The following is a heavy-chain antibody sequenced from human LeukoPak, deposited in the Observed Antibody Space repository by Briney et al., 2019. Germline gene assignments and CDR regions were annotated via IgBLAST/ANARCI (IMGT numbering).Heavy chain of an antibody. V-gene: IGHV4-4*07. CDR3: ARVPHDYGSGSYSYQDAFDI. D-gene: IGHD3-10*01. CDR1: GGSISSYY. Sequence: SETLSLTCTVSGGSISSYYWSWIRQPAGKGLEWIGRIYTSGSTNYNPSLKSRVTMSVDTSKNQFSLKLSSVTAADTAVYYCARVPHDYGSGSYSYQDAFDIWGQGTMVTVSS. CDR2: IYTSGST. J-gene: IGHJ3*02.